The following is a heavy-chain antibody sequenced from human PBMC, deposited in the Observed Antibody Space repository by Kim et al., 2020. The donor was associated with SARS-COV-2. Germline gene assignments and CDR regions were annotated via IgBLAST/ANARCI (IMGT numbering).Heavy chain of an antibody. Sequence: GGSLRLSCAASGFTFSSYSMNWVRQAPGKGLEWVSYISSSSSTIYYADSVKGRFTISRDNAKNSLYLQMNSLRDEDTAVYYCARERAPKQGYSSSWYVGWFDPWGQGTLVTVSS. CDR3: ARERAPKQGYSSSWYVGWFDP. CDR1: GFTFSSYS. J-gene: IGHJ5*02. D-gene: IGHD6-13*01. V-gene: IGHV3-48*02. CDR2: ISSSSSTI.